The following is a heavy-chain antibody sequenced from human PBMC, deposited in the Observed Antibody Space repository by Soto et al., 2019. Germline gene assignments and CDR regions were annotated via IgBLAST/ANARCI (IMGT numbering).Heavy chain of an antibody. V-gene: IGHV4-31*03. D-gene: IGHD3-22*01. J-gene: IGHJ4*02. CDR2: SYYSGST. Sequence: QVQLQESGPGLVKASETLSLTCTVSGGSINTSGYYWSWIRQHPGKGLEWIGYSYYSGSTSYNPSRTSRVTISLATSKNQFSLERSSVTAADTAVYFCARGGSKYDNSGSHTFDYWGQGTLVTVSS. CDR3: ARGGSKYDNSGSHTFDY. CDR1: GGSINTSGYY.